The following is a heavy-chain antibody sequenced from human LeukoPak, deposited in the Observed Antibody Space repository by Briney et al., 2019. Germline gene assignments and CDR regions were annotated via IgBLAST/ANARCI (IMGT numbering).Heavy chain of an antibody. D-gene: IGHD2-15*01. J-gene: IGHJ5*02. V-gene: IGHV3-23*01. Sequence: GGSLRLSCAASGFTFTTYSMNWVRQAPGKGLEWVSTISNNGDTTYYADSVKGRFTISRDNSKNTLWLQMNGLRAEDTAVYYCAKGPLAAATKWFDPWGQGTLVTVSS. CDR1: GFTFTTYS. CDR2: ISNNGDTT. CDR3: AKGPLAAATKWFDP.